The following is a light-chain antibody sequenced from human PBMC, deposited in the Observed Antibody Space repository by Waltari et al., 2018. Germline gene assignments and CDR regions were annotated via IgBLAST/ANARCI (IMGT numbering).Light chain of an antibody. V-gene: IGKV3-20*01. CDR2: DAS. J-gene: IGKJ1*01. Sequence: EIVLTQSPGTLSLSPGERATLSCMASQSVGKYLAWYQQKPGQAPRLLIYDASTRATGIPDRFSGSGSGTDFSLTISRLEPEDFAVYYCQKYVNLPATFGQGTKVEI. CDR3: QKYVNLPAT. CDR1: QSVGKY.